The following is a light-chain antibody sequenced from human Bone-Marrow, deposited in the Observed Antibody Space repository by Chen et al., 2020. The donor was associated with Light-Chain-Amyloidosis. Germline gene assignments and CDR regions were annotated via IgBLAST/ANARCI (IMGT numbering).Light chain of an antibody. CDR1: NIGSTS. V-gene: IGLV3-21*02. J-gene: IGLJ3*02. Sequence: SYVLTQPSSVSVAPGQTATIACGGNNIGSTSVHWYQQTPGQAPLLVVYDDSDRPSGLPERLSGANSGNTATLTSSRGEAGDEADEDCQVWDRSSDRPVFGGGTKLTVL. CDR3: QVWDRSSDRPV. CDR2: DDS.